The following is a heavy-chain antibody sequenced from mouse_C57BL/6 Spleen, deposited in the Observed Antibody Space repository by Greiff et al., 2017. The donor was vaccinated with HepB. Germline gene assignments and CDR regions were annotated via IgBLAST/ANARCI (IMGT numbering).Heavy chain of an antibody. CDR1: GYSFTGYY. CDR2: INPSTGGT. CDR3: ARADYYGTREDFDY. Sequence: VQLQQSGPELVKPGASVKISCKASGYSFTGYYMNWVKQSPEKSLEWIGEINPSTGGTTYNQKFKAKATLTVDKSSSTAYMQLKSLTSEDSAVYYCARADYYGTREDFDYWGQGTTLTVSS. J-gene: IGHJ2*01. V-gene: IGHV1-42*01. D-gene: IGHD1-1*01.